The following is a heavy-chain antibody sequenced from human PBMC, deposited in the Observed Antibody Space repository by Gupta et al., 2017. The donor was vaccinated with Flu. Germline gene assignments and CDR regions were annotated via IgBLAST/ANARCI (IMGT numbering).Heavy chain of an antibody. CDR2: ISYDGSNK. Sequence: QVQLVESGGGVVQPGRSRRLSCAASGFTFSSYGMHWVRQAPGKGLEWVAVISYDGSNKYYADSVKGRFTISRDSSKNTLYLQMNSLRAEDTAVYYCAKDVYSGSYPDAFDIWGQGTMVTVSS. CDR3: AKDVYSGSYPDAFDI. V-gene: IGHV3-30*18. J-gene: IGHJ3*02. CDR1: GFTFSSYG. D-gene: IGHD1-26*01.